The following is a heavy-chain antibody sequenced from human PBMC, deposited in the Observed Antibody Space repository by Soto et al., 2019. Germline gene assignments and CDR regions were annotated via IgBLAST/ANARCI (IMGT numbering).Heavy chain of an antibody. CDR1: GGSISSCANY. Sequence: SSETFSMTFTFSGGSISSCANYWSWIRQHPVKGRDWIGYIYYSGTTYYSPSLRSRVTISLDTSKNQFSLNLSSVTAADTAVYYYTIDIQFDKAGGYFYSGKEVWGQGTTVRVSS. CDR3: TIDIQFDKAGGYFYSGKEV. D-gene: IGHD1-26*01. J-gene: IGHJ6*02. CDR2: IYYSGTT. V-gene: IGHV4-31*03.